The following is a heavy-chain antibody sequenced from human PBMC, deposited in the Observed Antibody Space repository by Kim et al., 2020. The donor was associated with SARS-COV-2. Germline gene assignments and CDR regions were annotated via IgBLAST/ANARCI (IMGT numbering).Heavy chain of an antibody. Sequence: ASVKVSCKASGYPFTTYDINWVRQAPGQGLEWMGCIKPNSGNTSYAQKFQGRVTMTRNTSTSTAYVEVSSLRSEDTAVYYCARDPLEHWQYSDY. J-gene: IGHJ4*01. V-gene: IGHV1-8*01. D-gene: IGHD3-3*01. CDR1: GYPFTTYD. CDR2: IKPNSGNT. CDR3: ARDPLEHWQYSDY.